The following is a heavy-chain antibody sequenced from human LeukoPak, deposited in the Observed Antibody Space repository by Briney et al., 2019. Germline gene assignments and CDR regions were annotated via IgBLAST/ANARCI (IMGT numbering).Heavy chain of an antibody. CDR3: ARDLDTMVRGAVDY. Sequence: GGSLRLSCAASGFTFSSYSMNWVRQAPGKGLEWVSYISSSSSTIYYADSVKGRFTISRDNAKNSLYLQMNSLRAEDTAVYYCARDLDTMVRGAVDYWGQGTLVTVSS. CDR2: ISSSSSTI. J-gene: IGHJ4*02. V-gene: IGHV3-48*01. CDR1: GFTFSSYS. D-gene: IGHD3-10*01.